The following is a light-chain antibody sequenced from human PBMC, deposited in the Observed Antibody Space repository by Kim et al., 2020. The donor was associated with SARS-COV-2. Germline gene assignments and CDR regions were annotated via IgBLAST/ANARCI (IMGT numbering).Light chain of an antibody. V-gene: IGLV3-21*04. CDR1: NIGSKS. Sequence: SYELTQPPSVSVAPGKTARITCGGNNIGSKSVHWYQQKPGQAPVLVIYYDSDRPSGIPERFSGSNSGNTATLTISRVEAGDEADDYCQVWDSSSHHVVFG. J-gene: IGLJ2*01. CDR3: QVWDSSSHHVV. CDR2: YDS.